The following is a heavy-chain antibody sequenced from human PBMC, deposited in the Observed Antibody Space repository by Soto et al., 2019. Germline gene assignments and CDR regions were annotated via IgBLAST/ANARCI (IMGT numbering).Heavy chain of an antibody. CDR2: IIPILGIA. J-gene: IGHJ6*02. CDR3: ARAKRWLQLRGDGYYYYGMDV. D-gene: IGHD5-12*01. V-gene: IGHV1-69*02. CDR1: GGTFSSYT. Sequence: QVQLVQSGAEVKKPGSSVKVSCKASGGTFSSYTISWVRQAPGQGLEWMGRIIPILGIANYAQKFQGRVTITADKSTSTAYMELSSLRSEDTAVYYCARAKRWLQLRGDGYYYYGMDVWGQGTTVTVSS.